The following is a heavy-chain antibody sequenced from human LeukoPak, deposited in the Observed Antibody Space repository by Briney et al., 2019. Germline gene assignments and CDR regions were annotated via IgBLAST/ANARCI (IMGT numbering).Heavy chain of an antibody. J-gene: IGHJ3*02. CDR3: ARRRRIAAAGTDAFDI. CDR2: IYYSGST. CDR1: GGSISSYY. V-gene: IGHV4-59*08. Sequence: SETLSLTCTVSGGSISSYYWNWIRQPPGKGLEWIGYIYYSGSTNYNPSLKSRVTISVDTSKTHFSQRLSSVTAADTAIYYCARRRRIAAAGTDAFDIWGQGTMVTVSS. D-gene: IGHD6-13*01.